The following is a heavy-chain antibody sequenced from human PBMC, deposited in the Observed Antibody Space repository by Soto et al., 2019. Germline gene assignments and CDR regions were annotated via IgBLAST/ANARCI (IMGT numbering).Heavy chain of an antibody. CDR3: ARGDSTDCSNGVCSFFYNHDMDV. CDR1: GYSFTDYH. CDR2: INPQSGGT. V-gene: IGHV1-2*04. J-gene: IGHJ6*02. Sequence: ASVKVSCKASGYSFTDYHIHWVRQAPGQGLEWLGRINPQSGGTSTAQKFQGWVTMTTDTSISTASMELTRLTSDDTAIYYCARGDSTDCSNGVCSFFYNHDMDVWGQ. D-gene: IGHD2-8*01.